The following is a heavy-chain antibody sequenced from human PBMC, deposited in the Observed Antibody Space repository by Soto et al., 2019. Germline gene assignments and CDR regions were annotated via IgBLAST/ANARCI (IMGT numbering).Heavy chain of an antibody. J-gene: IGHJ4*02. CDR3: AADPYYYDSSDYYSFDQ. Sequence: GASVKVSCKASGFSFRTTAVQWVRQARGQRLEWIGWIVVGSGNTNYAQNFQERVTITRDMSTSTAYMDVSSLRSEDTAVYYCAADPYYYDSSDYYSFDQWGQGTLVTVSS. D-gene: IGHD3-22*01. CDR2: IVVGSGNT. CDR1: GFSFRTTA. V-gene: IGHV1-58*01.